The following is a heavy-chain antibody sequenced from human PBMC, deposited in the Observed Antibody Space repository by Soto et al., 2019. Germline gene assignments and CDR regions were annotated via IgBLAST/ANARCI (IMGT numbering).Heavy chain of an antibody. V-gene: IGHV3-23*01. D-gene: IGHD3-3*01. J-gene: IGHJ6*02. CDR1: GFIFNNYA. CDR3: AKGRSSLSHYYDFWSGSHRLGAMDV. Sequence: GGSLRLSCAASGFIFNNYAMSWVRQAPGKGLEWVSTISGSGDGTYPVDSVRGRFTISRNNSKNTLFLQMDSLRAEDTALYYCAKGRSSLSHYYDFWSGSHRLGAMDVWGQGTTVTVSS. CDR2: ISGSGDGT.